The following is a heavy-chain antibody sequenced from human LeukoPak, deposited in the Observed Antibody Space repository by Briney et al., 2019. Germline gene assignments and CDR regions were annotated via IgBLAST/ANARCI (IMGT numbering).Heavy chain of an antibody. D-gene: IGHD2-15*01. CDR3: ARDRCSGGSCYSGYFDY. J-gene: IGHJ4*02. CDR1: GFTVSSNY. Sequence: GGSLRLSCAASGFTVSSNYMSWVRQAPEKGLEWVSVIYTGGNTYYAESVKGRFTISRDNSKNTLYLQMNSLRAEDTAVYYCARDRCSGGSCYSGYFDYWGQGTLVTVSS. V-gene: IGHV3-53*01. CDR2: IYTGGNT.